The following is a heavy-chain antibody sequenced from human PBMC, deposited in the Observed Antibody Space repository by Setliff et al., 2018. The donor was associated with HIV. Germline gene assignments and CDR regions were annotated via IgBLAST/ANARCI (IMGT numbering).Heavy chain of an antibody. Sequence: GESLKISCKGSGYSFTNYWIGWVRQMPGRGLEWMGIIWPGDSDTRYSPSFQGQVTISADKSISTAYLQWSSLKASDTAMYYCASGRKKNYDLFSGYYRILGVDFDYWGQGTLVTVSS. J-gene: IGHJ4*02. D-gene: IGHD3-3*01. CDR1: GYSFTNYW. CDR2: IWPGDSDT. V-gene: IGHV5-51*01. CDR3: ASGRKKNYDLFSGYYRILGVDFDY.